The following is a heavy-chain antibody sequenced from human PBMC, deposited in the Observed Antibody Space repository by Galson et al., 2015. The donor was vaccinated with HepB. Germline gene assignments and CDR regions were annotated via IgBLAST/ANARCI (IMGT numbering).Heavy chain of an antibody. CDR2: IKQDGSEK. V-gene: IGHV3-7*01. CDR1: GFTFSSCW. J-gene: IGHJ4*02. D-gene: IGHD4-11*01. Sequence: SLRLSCAASGFTFSSCWMSWVRQAPGKGLEWVANIKQDGSEKYYVDSVKGRFTISRDNAKNSLYLQMNSLRAEDTAVYYCARDDYSGWYFDYWGQGTLVTVSS. CDR3: ARDDYSGWYFDY.